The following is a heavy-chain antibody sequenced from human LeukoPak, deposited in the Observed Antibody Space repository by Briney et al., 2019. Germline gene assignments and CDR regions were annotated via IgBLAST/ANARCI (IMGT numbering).Heavy chain of an antibody. J-gene: IGHJ4*02. CDR3: AGHWDDYGDY. CDR2: IYYSGST. CDR1: GGSISSSSYY. D-gene: IGHD1-26*01. V-gene: IGHV4-39*01. Sequence: SETLSLTCTVSGGSISSSSYYWGWIRQPPGKGLERIGSIYYSGSTYYNPSLKSRVTISVDTSKNQFSLKLSSVTAADTAVYYCAGHWDDYGDYWGQGTLVTVSS.